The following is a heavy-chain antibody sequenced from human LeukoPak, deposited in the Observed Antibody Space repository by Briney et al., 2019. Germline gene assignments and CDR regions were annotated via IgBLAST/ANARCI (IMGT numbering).Heavy chain of an antibody. CDR3: ARGSSGYYAPFDY. CDR1: GYTFTSYF. Sequence: ASVKVSCKASGYTFTSYFMHWVRQAPGQGLEWMGIISPSGGSATYAQKFQARVTLTKDTPTSTVYMELSSLRSEDTAVYYCARGSSGYYAPFDYWGQGTLVTVSS. V-gene: IGHV1-46*01. D-gene: IGHD3-22*01. J-gene: IGHJ4*02. CDR2: ISPSGGSA.